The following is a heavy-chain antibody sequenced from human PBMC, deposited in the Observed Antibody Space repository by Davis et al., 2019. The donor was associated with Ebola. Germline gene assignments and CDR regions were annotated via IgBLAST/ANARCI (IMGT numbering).Heavy chain of an antibody. J-gene: IGHJ6*02. CDR2: ISAYNGNT. CDR3: AAGSLGYCSGGSCYYYYGMDV. V-gene: IGHV1-18*01. CDR1: GYTFTSYG. Sequence: ASVKVSCKASGYTFTSYGISWVRQAPGQGLEWMGWISAYNGNTNYAQKLQGRVTMTTDTSTSTAYMELSSLRSEDTAVYYCAAGSLGYCSGGSCYYYYGMDVWGQGTTVTVSS. D-gene: IGHD2-15*01.